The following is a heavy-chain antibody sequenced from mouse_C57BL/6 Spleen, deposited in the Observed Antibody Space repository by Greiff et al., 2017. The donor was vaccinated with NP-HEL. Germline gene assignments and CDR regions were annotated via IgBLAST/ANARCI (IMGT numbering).Heavy chain of an antibody. Sequence: QVQLKQPGAELVKPGASVKMSCKASGYTFTSYWITWVKQRPGQGLEWIGDIYPGSGSTNYNEKFKSKATLTVDTSSSTAYMQLSSLTSEDSAVYYCAREGGQLRSPWFAYWGQGTLVTVSA. D-gene: IGHD3-2*02. J-gene: IGHJ3*01. CDR3: AREGGQLRSPWFAY. CDR2: IYPGSGST. V-gene: IGHV1-55*01. CDR1: GYTFTSYW.